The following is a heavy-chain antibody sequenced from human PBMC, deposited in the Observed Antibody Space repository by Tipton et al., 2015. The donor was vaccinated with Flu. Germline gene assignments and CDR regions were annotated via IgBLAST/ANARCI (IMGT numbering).Heavy chain of an antibody. J-gene: IGHJ4*02. CDR1: GGSISSGGYC. Sequence: TLSLTCTVSGGSISSGGYCWSWVRQHPGKGLEWIGYICYGGTSYNPSLKSRVTISIDTSKNQFSLKLTSVTAADTAVYYCARDLKWSSAYYNPFGYWGQGTLVTVSS. D-gene: IGHD3-22*01. V-gene: IGHV4-31*03. CDR3: ARDLKWSSAYYNPFGY. CDR2: ICYGGT.